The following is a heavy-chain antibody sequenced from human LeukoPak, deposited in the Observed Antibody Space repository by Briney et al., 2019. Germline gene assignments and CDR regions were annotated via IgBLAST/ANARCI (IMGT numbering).Heavy chain of an antibody. CDR2: ISGSGGST. CDR1: GFTFSSYA. Sequence: PGGSLRLSCAASGFTFSSYAMSWVRQAPGKGLEWVSAISGSGGSTYYADSVKGRFTLSRDNSKNTLYLQMNSLRAEDTAVYYCAKASGGYSYGPHDYWGQGTLVTVSS. D-gene: IGHD5-18*01. J-gene: IGHJ4*02. CDR3: AKASGGYSYGPHDY. V-gene: IGHV3-23*01.